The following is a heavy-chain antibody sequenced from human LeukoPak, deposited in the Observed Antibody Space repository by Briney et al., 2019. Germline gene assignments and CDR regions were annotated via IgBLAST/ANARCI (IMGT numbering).Heavy chain of an antibody. V-gene: IGHV1-69*13. Sequence: ASVNVSCKASGGTFSSYAISWVRQAPGQGLEWMGGIIPIFGTANYAQKFQGRVTITADESTSTAYMELSSLRSEDTAVYYCARPSGYSSGWADYFDYWGQGTLVTVSS. D-gene: IGHD6-19*01. CDR1: GGTFSSYA. CDR3: ARPSGYSSGWADYFDY. J-gene: IGHJ4*02. CDR2: IIPIFGTA.